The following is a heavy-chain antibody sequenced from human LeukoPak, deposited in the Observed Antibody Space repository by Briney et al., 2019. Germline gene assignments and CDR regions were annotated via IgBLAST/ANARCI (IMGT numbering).Heavy chain of an antibody. CDR3: AKSGPYCSSTSCNYFDY. D-gene: IGHD2-2*01. J-gene: IGHJ4*02. Sequence: PGGSLRLSCAASRFTFSNFAMSWVRQAPGKGLEWVSAISGSGGSTYYADSVKGRFTISRDNSKNALFLQMNSLRAVDTAVYYCAKSGPYCSSTSCNYFDYWGQGTLVTVSS. V-gene: IGHV3-23*01. CDR2: ISGSGGST. CDR1: RFTFSNFA.